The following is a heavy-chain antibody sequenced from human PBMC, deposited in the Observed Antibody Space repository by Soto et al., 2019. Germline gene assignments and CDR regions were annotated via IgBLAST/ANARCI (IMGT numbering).Heavy chain of an antibody. Sequence: SETLSLTCTVSGGSISSDYWSWIRQPPGKGLEWIGYIHYSGSTNHNPSLKSRVTISVDTSKNAFSLTLSSVTAADTAVYFCVRLPWVHYGEIFDPWGQGTLVTVSS. CDR2: IHYSGST. J-gene: IGHJ5*02. CDR3: VRLPWVHYGEIFDP. CDR1: GGSISSDY. V-gene: IGHV4-59*01. D-gene: IGHD3-10*01.